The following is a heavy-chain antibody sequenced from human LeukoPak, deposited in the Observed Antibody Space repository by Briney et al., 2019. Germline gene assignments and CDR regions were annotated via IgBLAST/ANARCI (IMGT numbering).Heavy chain of an antibody. CDR1: GFTFSSYS. V-gene: IGHV3-48*01. CDR2: ITSSSSTI. D-gene: IGHD5-18*01. CDR3: ARAATGYSYGYYY. J-gene: IGHJ4*02. Sequence: PGGSLRLSCAASGFTFSSYSMNWVRQAPGKGLEWVSYITSSSSTIYYADSVKGRFTISRDNARNSLYLQMNSLRAEDTAVYYCARAATGYSYGYYYWGQGTLVTVSS.